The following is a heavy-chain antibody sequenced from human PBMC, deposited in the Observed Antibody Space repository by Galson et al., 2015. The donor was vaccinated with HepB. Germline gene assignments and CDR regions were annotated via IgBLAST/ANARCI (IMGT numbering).Heavy chain of an antibody. CDR3: ATSPNVAGYSSGWYRD. J-gene: IGHJ4*02. D-gene: IGHD6-19*01. CDR2: FDPEDGET. CDR1: GYTLTELS. V-gene: IGHV1-24*01. Sequence: SVKVSCKVSGYTLTELSMHWVRQAPGKGLEWMGGFDPEDGETIYAQKFQGRVTMTEDTSTDTAYMELSSLRSEDTAVYYCATSPNVAGYSSGWYRDWGQGTLVTVSS.